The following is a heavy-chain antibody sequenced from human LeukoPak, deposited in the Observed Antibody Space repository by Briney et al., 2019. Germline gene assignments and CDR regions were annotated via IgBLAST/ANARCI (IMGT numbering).Heavy chain of an antibody. Sequence: PSETLSLTCSVSGGSVSNTNYYWGWIRQPPGKGLEWIGSAFYTGSNYYNPSLKSRVTISVDTSKNRFSLGLSSVTAADTAVHWCARQNVDTAMIIDYWGQGILVTVSS. V-gene: IGHV4-39*01. CDR2: AFYTGSN. D-gene: IGHD5-18*01. CDR1: GGSVSNTNYY. CDR3: ARQNVDTAMIIDY. J-gene: IGHJ4*02.